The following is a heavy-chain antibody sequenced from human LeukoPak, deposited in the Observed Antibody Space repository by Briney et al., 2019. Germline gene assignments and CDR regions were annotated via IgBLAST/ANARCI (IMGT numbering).Heavy chain of an antibody. CDR3: AKDTGPAAGITADY. D-gene: IGHD6-13*01. CDR2: IRGSDDSA. J-gene: IGHJ4*02. V-gene: IGHV3-23*01. Sequence: GGSLRLSCAASGLTFSSYAMTCVRQAPGKGLEWVSTIRGSDDSAYHADSVKGRFTISRDNSKNTLYLQMNSLRAEDTAIYCCAKDTGPAAGITADYWGQGTLVTVSS. CDR1: GLTFSSYA.